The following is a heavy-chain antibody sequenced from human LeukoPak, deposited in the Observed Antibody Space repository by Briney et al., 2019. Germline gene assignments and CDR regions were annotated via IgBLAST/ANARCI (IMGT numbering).Heavy chain of an antibody. CDR3: ARVRVMGNSGSQMDV. CDR1: GFTFSSYG. D-gene: IGHD2-21*01. Sequence: PGGSLRLSCAASGFTFSSYGMHWVRQAPGKGLEWVAVISYDGSNKYYADSVKGRFTISRDNSKNTLYLQMNSLRAEDTAVYYCARVRVMGNSGSQMDVWGQGTTVTVSS. CDR2: ISYDGSNK. J-gene: IGHJ6*02. V-gene: IGHV3-30*03.